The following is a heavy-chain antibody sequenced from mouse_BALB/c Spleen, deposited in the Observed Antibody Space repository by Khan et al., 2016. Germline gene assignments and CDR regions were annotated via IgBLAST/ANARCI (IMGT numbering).Heavy chain of an antibody. V-gene: IGHV3-8*02. Sequence: EVQLQESGPSLVKSSQTLSLTCSVTGDSITSGYWNWIRKFPGNKLEYMGYISYSGSTYYNPSLKSRITITRDKSNSQYYLQLNSVTTEDTATYYCAGYYGHFFDYWDQGTTLTVSS. J-gene: IGHJ2*01. CDR1: GDSITSGY. CDR2: ISYSGST. CDR3: AGYYGHFFDY. D-gene: IGHD1-1*02.